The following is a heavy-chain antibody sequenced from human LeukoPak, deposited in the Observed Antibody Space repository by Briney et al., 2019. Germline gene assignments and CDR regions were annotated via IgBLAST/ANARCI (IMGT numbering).Heavy chain of an antibody. J-gene: IGHJ5*02. CDR1: GYTFTGYY. CDR2: INPNSGGT. V-gene: IGHV1-2*02. CDR3: ARARMQNIAAQRRWFDP. Sequence: ASVKVSCKASGYTFTGYYMHWVRQAPGQGLEWMGWINPNSGGTNYAQKFQGRVTMTRDTSISTAYMELSRLRSDDTAVYYCARARMQNIAAQRRWFDPWGQGTLVTVSS. D-gene: IGHD6-6*01.